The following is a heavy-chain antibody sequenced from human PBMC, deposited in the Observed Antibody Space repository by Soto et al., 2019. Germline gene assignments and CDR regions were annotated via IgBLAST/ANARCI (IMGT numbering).Heavy chain of an antibody. Sequence: SVKVSCKASGGTFSSYAISWVRQAPGQGLEWMGGIIPIFGTANYAQEFQGRVTITADESTSTAYMELSRLRSEDTAVYYCRRGDIVVVPAAIEWGYNWFDPWGQGTLVTIAS. CDR1: GGTFSSYA. D-gene: IGHD2-2*01. V-gene: IGHV1-69*13. CDR2: IIPIFGTA. J-gene: IGHJ5*02. CDR3: RRGDIVVVPAAIEWGYNWFDP.